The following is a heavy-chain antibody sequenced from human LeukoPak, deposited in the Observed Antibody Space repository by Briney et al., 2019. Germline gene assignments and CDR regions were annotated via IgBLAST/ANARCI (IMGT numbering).Heavy chain of an antibody. CDR1: AFTFSNYG. CDR2: IRYDGITK. CDR3: ARTPRIAVASSFDY. Sequence: GGSLRLSCAASAFTFSNYGMHWVRQAPGKGLEWVAFIRYDGITKYYADSVKGRFTISRDNSKNTLYLQMNSLRAEDTAVYYSARTPRIAVASSFDYWGQGTLVTVSS. D-gene: IGHD6-13*01. V-gene: IGHV3-30*02. J-gene: IGHJ4*02.